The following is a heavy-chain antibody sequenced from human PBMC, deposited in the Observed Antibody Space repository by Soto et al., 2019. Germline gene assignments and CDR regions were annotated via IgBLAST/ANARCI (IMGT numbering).Heavy chain of an antibody. Sequence: GGSLRISCAASGFTFDDYTMHWVRQAPGKGLEWVSLISWDGGSTYYADSVKGRFTISRDNSKNSLYLQMNSLRTEDTALYYCAKDFYYSNYYYYGMDVWGQGTTVTVSS. V-gene: IGHV3-43*01. D-gene: IGHD4-4*01. J-gene: IGHJ6*02. CDR3: AKDFYYSNYYYYGMDV. CDR2: ISWDGGST. CDR1: GFTFDDYT.